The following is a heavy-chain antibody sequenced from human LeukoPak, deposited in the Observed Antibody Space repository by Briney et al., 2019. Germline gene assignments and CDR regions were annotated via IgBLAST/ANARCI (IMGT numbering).Heavy chain of an antibody. Sequence: PGGSLRLSCAASGFTFSSYSMNWVRQAPGKGLEWVSSISSSSTYIFYADSVKGRFTISRDNAKNSLYLQMNSLRAEDTAVYYCARDFSWGSAVVPAANPPDAFDIWGQGTMVTVSS. V-gene: IGHV3-21*01. D-gene: IGHD2-2*01. J-gene: IGHJ3*02. CDR1: GFTFSSYS. CDR3: ARDFSWGSAVVPAANPPDAFDI. CDR2: ISSSSTYI.